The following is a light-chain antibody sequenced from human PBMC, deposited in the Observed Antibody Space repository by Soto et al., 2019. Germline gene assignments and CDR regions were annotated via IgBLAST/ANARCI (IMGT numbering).Light chain of an antibody. CDR3: QQYGSSPPGLT. V-gene: IGKV3-20*01. J-gene: IGKJ4*01. CDR2: GAS. CDR1: QSVSSSY. Sequence: EIVLTQSPGTLSLSPGERATLSCRASQSVSSSYLAWYQQKPGQAPRLLIYGASSRATGIPDRFSGSGSGTDFTLTNSRLEPEDFAVYYCQQYGSSPPGLTFGGGTKVDVK.